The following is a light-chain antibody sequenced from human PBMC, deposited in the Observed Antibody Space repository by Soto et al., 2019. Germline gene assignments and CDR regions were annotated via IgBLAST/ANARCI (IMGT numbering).Light chain of an antibody. CDR1: QSVSSY. Sequence: EIVLTQSPATLSLSPGERATLSCWASQSVSSYLAWYKHKPGQAPRLLIYDASNRAPGIPARFSGSGSGTDFTLTISSLEPEDFAVYYCQQRSNWPWTFGQGTKVEIK. J-gene: IGKJ1*01. CDR2: DAS. CDR3: QQRSNWPWT. V-gene: IGKV3-11*01.